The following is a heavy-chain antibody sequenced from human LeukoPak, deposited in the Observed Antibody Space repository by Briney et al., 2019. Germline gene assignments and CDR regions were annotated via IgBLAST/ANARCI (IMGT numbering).Heavy chain of an antibody. Sequence: ASVKVSCKTSGDTSINYGFTWVRQAPGQGLEWLGWISNYNGDTHYARKFQGRLTMTTDTSTSTAYMELRSLKSDDTAVCYCARGGVITILGLGMDVWGQGTTVIISS. CDR3: ARGGVITILGLGMDV. D-gene: IGHD3-3*01. V-gene: IGHV1-18*01. CDR1: GDTSINYG. J-gene: IGHJ6*02. CDR2: ISNYNGDT.